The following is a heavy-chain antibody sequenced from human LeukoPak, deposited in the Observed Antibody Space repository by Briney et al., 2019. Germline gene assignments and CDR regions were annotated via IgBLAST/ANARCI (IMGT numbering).Heavy chain of an antibody. Sequence: PGGSLRLSCAASGFTFSTYTMNWVRQAPGMGLEWVSSIGSSSSYINYADSVKGRFTISRDNAKKSLYLQMNSLRAEDTAVYHCARGPVSSSGFFGYWGQGTLVTVSS. J-gene: IGHJ4*02. CDR3: ARGPVSSSGFFGY. V-gene: IGHV3-21*04. CDR2: IGSSSSYI. CDR1: GFTFSTYT. D-gene: IGHD6-19*01.